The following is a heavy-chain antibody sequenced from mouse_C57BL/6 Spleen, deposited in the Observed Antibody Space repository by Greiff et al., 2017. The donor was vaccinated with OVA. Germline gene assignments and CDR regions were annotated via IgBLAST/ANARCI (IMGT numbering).Heavy chain of an antibody. D-gene: IGHD2-5*01. CDR1: GYTFTSYW. V-gene: IGHV1-69*01. Sequence: QVQLQQPGAELVMPGASVKLSCKASGYTFTSYWMHWVKQRPGQGLEWIGEIDPSDSYTNYNQKFKGKSTLTVDKSSSTAYMQLRSLTSEDSAVYYCARTRYYSSSSDWYIDVWGTGTTVTVSS. J-gene: IGHJ1*03. CDR3: ARTRYYSSSSDWYIDV. CDR2: IDPSDSYT.